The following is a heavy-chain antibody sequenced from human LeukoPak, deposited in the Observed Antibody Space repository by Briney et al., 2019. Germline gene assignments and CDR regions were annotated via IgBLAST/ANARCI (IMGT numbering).Heavy chain of an antibody. J-gene: IGHJ3*01. CDR1: GFTFSYYG. CDR2: IWYDGSNK. V-gene: IGHV3-33*01. CDR3: ARPIAGGAFDV. D-gene: IGHD2/OR15-2a*01. Sequence: PGGSLRLSCAASGFTFSYYGMHWVRQAPGKGLEWVAVIWYDGSNKYYVDSVKGRFTISRGNSKNTLYLQMNSLRAEDTAIYYCARPIAGGAFDVWGPGTMVTVSS.